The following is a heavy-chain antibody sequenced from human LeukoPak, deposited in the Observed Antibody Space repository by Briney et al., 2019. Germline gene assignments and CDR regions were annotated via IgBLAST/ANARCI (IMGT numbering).Heavy chain of an antibody. D-gene: IGHD6-13*01. V-gene: IGHV3-23*01. CDR3: AKKTPGTYPFDY. CDR1: GFSFSSTA. J-gene: IGHJ4*02. Sequence: GGSLRLSCAASGFSFSSTAMSWVRQAPGKGLEWVSVSGTDGDTYYADSVQGRFTISRDNSRNTLYLQMTSLRADDTAVYYCAKKTPGTYPFDYWGQGTLVTVSP. CDR2: SGTDGDT.